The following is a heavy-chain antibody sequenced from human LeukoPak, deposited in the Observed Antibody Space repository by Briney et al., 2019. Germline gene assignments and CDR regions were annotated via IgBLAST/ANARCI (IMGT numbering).Heavy chain of an antibody. J-gene: IGHJ6*02. V-gene: IGHV3-74*01. CDR2: VDPDGTTT. Sequence: GGSLRLSCAASGFTLSNYWMHWVRQAPGEGLVWVSRVDPDGTTTNYADSVTGRFTTSRDNAKNTLYLQMNSLRDEDTALYYCTRVQAGRSGLMDVWGRGTTVTVSS. D-gene: IGHD2-8*02. CDR3: TRVQAGRSGLMDV. CDR1: GFTLSNYW.